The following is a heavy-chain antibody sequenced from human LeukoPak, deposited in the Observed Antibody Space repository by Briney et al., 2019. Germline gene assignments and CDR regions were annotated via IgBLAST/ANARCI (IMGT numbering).Heavy chain of an antibody. CDR3: ARGEAYYYDSSGYTSWFDP. D-gene: IGHD3-22*01. CDR2: IYDSGSA. J-gene: IGHJ5*02. CDR1: GGSIRSSYYY. V-gene: IGHV4-39*07. Sequence: SETLSLTCTVSGGSIRSSYYYWGWIRQPPGKGLEWIGSIYDSGSAYYNPSLKSRVTISVDTSKNQFSLKLSSVTAADTAVYYCARGEAYYYDSSGYTSWFDPWGQGTLVTVSS.